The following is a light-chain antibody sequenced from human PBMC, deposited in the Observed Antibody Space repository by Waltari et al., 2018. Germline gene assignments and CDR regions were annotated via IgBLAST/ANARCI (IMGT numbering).Light chain of an antibody. CDR2: YAS. J-gene: IGKJ1*01. Sequence: EIVLTQSPDFQSVTPKEKVTITCRARQSIGTSVPWYQQKPDQSPKLIIKYASQSIPGVPSRFSGSGSGTGFTLSINSLEAEDAAVYYCHQSNGLPRTFGQGTKVEIK. CDR1: QSIGTS. V-gene: IGKV6D-21*02. CDR3: HQSNGLPRT.